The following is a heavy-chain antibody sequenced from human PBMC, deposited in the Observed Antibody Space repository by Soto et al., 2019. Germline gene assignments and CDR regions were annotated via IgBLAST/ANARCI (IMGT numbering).Heavy chain of an antibody. CDR2: IWNDGSNS. Sequence: QVQLVESGGGVVQPGRSLRLSCAASGFTFNNYGMHWVRQATGKGLEWLAVIWNDGSNSSYANSVKGRFTISRDNSKNAMYLQMSSLRAEDTAVYYCARRQIPPPTRGAANSIGGMDVWGQGTTVTVSS. CDR1: GFTFNNYG. V-gene: IGHV3-33*01. D-gene: IGHD6-13*01. J-gene: IGHJ6*02. CDR3: ARRQIPPPTRGAANSIGGMDV.